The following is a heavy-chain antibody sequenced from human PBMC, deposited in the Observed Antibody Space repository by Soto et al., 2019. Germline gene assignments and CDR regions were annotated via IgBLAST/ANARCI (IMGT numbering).Heavy chain of an antibody. V-gene: IGHV1-46*01. Sequence: QVQLVQSGAEVKMPGASVKISCKTSGYTFTKYYISWVRQAPGQGLEWLGIIIPSDGRTSFAQKFQGRVTLTTDASTSTVYLDLIGLRTDDTGVYYCATEEMPGAGGSGDFWGQGTLLTVSS. CDR3: ATEEMPGAGGSGDF. J-gene: IGHJ4*02. D-gene: IGHD6-19*01. CDR1: GYTFTKYY. CDR2: IIPSDGRT.